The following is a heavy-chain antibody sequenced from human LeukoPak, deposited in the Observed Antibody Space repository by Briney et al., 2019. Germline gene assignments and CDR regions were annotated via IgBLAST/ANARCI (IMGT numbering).Heavy chain of an antibody. D-gene: IGHD6-6*01. Sequence: SETLSLTCAVYGGSFSGYYWSWIRQPPGKGLEWIGEINHSGSTNYNPSLKSRVTISVDTSKNQFSLKLSSVTAADTAVYYCARWAGSSSPDIYYYYYYYMDVWGKGTTVTVSS. CDR2: INHSGST. J-gene: IGHJ6*03. CDR1: GGSFSGYY. V-gene: IGHV4-34*01. CDR3: ARWAGSSSPDIYYYYYYYMDV.